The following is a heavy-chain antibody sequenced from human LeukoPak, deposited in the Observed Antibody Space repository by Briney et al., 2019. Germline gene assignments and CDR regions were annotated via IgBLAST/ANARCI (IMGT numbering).Heavy chain of an antibody. Sequence: GGPLRLSCAVSGFTFRNNWMGWVRQAPGKGLEWVASINQDEREKYYLGSVKGRFTISRDNAKNSLYLQVNSLRAEDTAVYYCARDTYGGFDYWGQGTLVTVSS. CDR2: INQDEREK. CDR3: ARDTYGGFDY. J-gene: IGHJ4*02. V-gene: IGHV3-7*03. D-gene: IGHD3-16*01. CDR1: GFTFRNNW.